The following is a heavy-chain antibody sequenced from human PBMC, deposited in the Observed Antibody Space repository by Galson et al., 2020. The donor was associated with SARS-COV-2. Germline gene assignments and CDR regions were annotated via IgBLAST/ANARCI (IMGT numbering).Heavy chain of an antibody. D-gene: IGHD3-10*01. CDR3: ARGARFGELLSPFDS. CDR1: GFTFSSYA. J-gene: IGHJ4*02. CDR2: ISNDGSNR. Sequence: TGGSLRLSCAASGFTFSSYAMHWVRQAPGKGLEWVAVISNDGSNRYYADSVKGRFTISRDNSKNTLFLQMNSLRAEDTAVYYCARGARFGELLSPFDSWGQGTLVTVSS. V-gene: IGHV3-30-3*01.